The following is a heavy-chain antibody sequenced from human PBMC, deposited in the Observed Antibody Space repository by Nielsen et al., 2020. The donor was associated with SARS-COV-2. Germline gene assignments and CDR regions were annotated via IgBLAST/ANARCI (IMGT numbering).Heavy chain of an antibody. CDR3: ARDGYCSSTSCSTYYYYGMDV. Sequence: SETLSLTCTVSGGSISSYYWSWIRQPAGKGLEWIGRIYTSGSTNYNPSLKSRVTMSVDTSKNQFSLKLSSVTAADTAVYYCARDGYCSSTSCSTYYYYGMDVWGQGTTVTVSS. CDR1: GGSISSYY. J-gene: IGHJ6*02. D-gene: IGHD2-2*03. V-gene: IGHV4-4*07. CDR2: IYTSGST.